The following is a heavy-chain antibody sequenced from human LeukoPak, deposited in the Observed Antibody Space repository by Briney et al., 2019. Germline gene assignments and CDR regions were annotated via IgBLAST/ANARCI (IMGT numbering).Heavy chain of an antibody. CDR3: AKGRGYCTGGSCYSDY. CDR2: ISGSDGST. J-gene: IGHJ4*02. D-gene: IGHD2-15*01. V-gene: IGHV3-23*01. Sequence: PGGSLRLSCTASGFTFSNYAMSWVRQAPGKGLGWVSTISGSDGSTYYPAPVKGRCTIPRDNPKNTLYLQMNSLRVEDTAIYYCAKGRGYCTGGSCYSDYWGQGTLVTVPS. CDR1: GFTFSNYA.